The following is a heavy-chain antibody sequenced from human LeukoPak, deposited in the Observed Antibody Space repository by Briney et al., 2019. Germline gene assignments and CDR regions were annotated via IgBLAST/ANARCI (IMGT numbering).Heavy chain of an antibody. V-gene: IGHV3-74*01. CDR1: GFTFSGYW. D-gene: IGHD1-26*01. CDR3: ARVRSGGFDY. J-gene: IGHJ4*02. CDR2: INSDGSSI. Sequence: GGSLRLSCAASGFTFSGYWMHWVRQAPGKGLVWVSRINSDGSSISYADSVKGRFSISRDNAKHTLYLQMNSLRAEDTAVYYCARVRSGGFDYWGQGILVTVSS.